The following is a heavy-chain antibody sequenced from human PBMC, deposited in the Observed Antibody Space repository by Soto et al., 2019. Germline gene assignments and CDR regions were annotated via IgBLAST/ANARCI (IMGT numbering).Heavy chain of an antibody. V-gene: IGHV4-31*03. CDR3: ARVGFTFERRGFDY. Sequence: SETLSLTCTVSGGSISSGGYYWSWIRQHPGKGLEWIGYIYYSGSTYYNPSLKSRVTISVDTSKNQFSLKLSSVTAADTAVYYCARVGFTFERRGFDYWGQETLVTVSS. CDR2: IYYSGST. D-gene: IGHD3-16*01. J-gene: IGHJ4*02. CDR1: GGSISSGGYY.